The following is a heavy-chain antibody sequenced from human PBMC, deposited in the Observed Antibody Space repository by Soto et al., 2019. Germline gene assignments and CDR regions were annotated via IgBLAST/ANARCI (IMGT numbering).Heavy chain of an antibody. J-gene: IGHJ4*02. CDR1: GFIFSSYA. CDR3: AKGWLRTWEFDY. CDR2: ISASGGST. D-gene: IGHD5-12*01. V-gene: IGHV3-23*01. Sequence: EVQLLESGGDLVQPGGSLRLSCAASGFIFSSYAMNWVRQAPGKGLEWVSVISASGGSTYYADSVKGRFTISRDNSKNTLYLQMNSLRAEDTAVYSCAKGWLRTWEFDYWGQGTLVTVSS.